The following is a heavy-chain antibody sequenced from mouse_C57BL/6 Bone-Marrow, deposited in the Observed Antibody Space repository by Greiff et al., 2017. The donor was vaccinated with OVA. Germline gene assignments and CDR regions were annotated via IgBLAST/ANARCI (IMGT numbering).Heavy chain of an antibody. V-gene: IGHV5-6*01. J-gene: IGHJ1*03. D-gene: IGHD2-2*01. CDR3: ARRYYGYEDWYFDV. Sequence: EVHLVESGADLFKPGESLKLSCAASGFTFSSYGMSWVRQTPDKRLEWVATISSGGSYTYYPDSVKGRFTISRDNAKNTLYLQMSSLKSEDTAMYYCARRYYGYEDWYFDVWGTGTTVTVSS. CDR2: ISSGGSYT. CDR1: GFTFSSYG.